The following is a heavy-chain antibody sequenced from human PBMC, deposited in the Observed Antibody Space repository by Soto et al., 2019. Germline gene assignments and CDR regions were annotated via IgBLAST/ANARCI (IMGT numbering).Heavy chain of an antibody. V-gene: IGHV1-69*02. CDR2: IIPMLGIA. Sequence: QVQLVQSGAEGKKPGTSVKVSCKASGGTFSSYTFSWVRQAPGQELEWMGRIIPMLGIANYAQKFQGRVTITEDKSRSKAYMELSSLRYEDTAVYYCANRGYSYGFVIYWGQGTLVTVSS. D-gene: IGHD5-18*01. CDR1: GGTFSSYT. J-gene: IGHJ4*02. CDR3: ANRGYSYGFVIY.